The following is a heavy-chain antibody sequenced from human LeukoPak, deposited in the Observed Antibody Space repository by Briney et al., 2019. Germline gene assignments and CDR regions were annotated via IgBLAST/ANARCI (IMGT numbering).Heavy chain of an antibody. Sequence: SGKGSCQASGGNFRCYAITWVRQAPGQGLGWMGGIIPIFGTANYAQKFQGRVRITADKSSSTAYMELSSRRSEDTALYYCARVYYGSGSYYLAYWGQGTLVTVSS. CDR3: ARVYYGSGSYYLAY. CDR1: GGNFRCYA. CDR2: IIPIFGTA. V-gene: IGHV1-69*06. D-gene: IGHD3-10*01. J-gene: IGHJ4*02.